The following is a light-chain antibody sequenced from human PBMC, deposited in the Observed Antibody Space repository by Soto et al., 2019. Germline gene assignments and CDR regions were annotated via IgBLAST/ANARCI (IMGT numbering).Light chain of an antibody. Sequence: ENVLTQSPGTLSLSPGERATLSCRASQSIGSSYLAWYQQKPGHAPRLIIYGTSNRATGIPDRLSGSGSGPDFTLTIIRLEPEDFAKYYCQQFGSSWLTFGQGTKVEIK. CDR3: QQFGSSWLT. J-gene: IGKJ1*01. CDR2: GTS. CDR1: QSIGSSY. V-gene: IGKV3-20*01.